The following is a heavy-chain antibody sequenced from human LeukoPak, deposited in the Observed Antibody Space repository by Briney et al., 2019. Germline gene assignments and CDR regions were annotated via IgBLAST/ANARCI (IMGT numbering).Heavy chain of an antibody. CDR2: IYYSGST. CDR1: GGSISSYY. Sequence: SETLSLTCTVSGGSISSYYWSWIRQPPGKGLEWIGYIYYSGSTNYNPSLKSRVTISVDTSKNQFSLKPSSVTAADTAVYYCAREPAAAGTVGAFDIWGQGTMVTVSS. D-gene: IGHD6-13*01. CDR3: AREPAAAGTVGAFDI. V-gene: IGHV4-59*01. J-gene: IGHJ3*02.